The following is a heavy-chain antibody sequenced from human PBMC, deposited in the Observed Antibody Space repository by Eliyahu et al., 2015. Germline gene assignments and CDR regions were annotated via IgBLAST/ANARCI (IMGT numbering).Heavy chain of an antibody. CDR3: ARTPVSSARRYFDC. CDR1: GGSISRSSYY. Sequence: QLQLQESGPGLVKPSETLSLTCTVSGGSISRSSYYWAWIRXPPGKGLEWIGSIYYGGSTYYNPSLKSRVTISVDTSKNHFSLKLSSVTAADTAMYYCARTPVSSARRYFDCWGQGTLVTVSS. CDR2: IYYGGST. D-gene: IGHD6-19*01. J-gene: IGHJ4*02. V-gene: IGHV4-39*01.